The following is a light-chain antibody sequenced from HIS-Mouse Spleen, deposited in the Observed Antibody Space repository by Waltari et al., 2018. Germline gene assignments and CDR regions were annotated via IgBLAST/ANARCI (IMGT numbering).Light chain of an antibody. CDR2: GAS. CDR1: QSVSSN. J-gene: IGKJ3*01. CDR3: QQYNNWPVT. Sequence: EIVMTQSPATLSVSPGERATLSCRASQSVSSNLAWYQQKPGQAPRLLIYGASTRATGIPARFSGSVSGTEFTLTISSLQSEDFAVYYCQQYNNWPVTFGPGTKVDIK. V-gene: IGKV3-15*01.